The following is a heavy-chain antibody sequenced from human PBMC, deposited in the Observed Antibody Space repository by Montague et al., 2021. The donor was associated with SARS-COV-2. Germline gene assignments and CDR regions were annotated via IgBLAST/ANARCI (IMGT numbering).Heavy chain of an antibody. CDR1: GDSIKSGNYY. CDR2: ISSSGSP. CDR3: ARSRRSNRNYYKGGFDV. Sequence: TLSLTCTVSGDSIKSGNYYWSWIQQPAGKGLEWVGRISSSGSPNSSPSLRGRVIISIDASKNQFSLRLTSLTAADTAVYYCARSRRSNRNYYKGGFDVWGQGTMVTVSS. D-gene: IGHD3-10*01. J-gene: IGHJ3*01. V-gene: IGHV4-61*02.